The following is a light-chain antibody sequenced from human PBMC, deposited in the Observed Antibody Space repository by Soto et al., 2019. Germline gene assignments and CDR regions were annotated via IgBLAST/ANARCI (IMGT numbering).Light chain of an antibody. V-gene: IGLV1-51*01. J-gene: IGLJ2*01. CDR3: GTWDNSLSAV. Sequence: QSVLTQPPSVSAAPGQTVTISYSGSSSNIGSNYVSWYQQLPGTAPKLLIYDNGKRPSGIPDRFSGSQSGTSATLGITGLQTGDEADYYCGTWDNSLSAVFGGGTKVTVL. CDR2: DNG. CDR1: SSNIGSNY.